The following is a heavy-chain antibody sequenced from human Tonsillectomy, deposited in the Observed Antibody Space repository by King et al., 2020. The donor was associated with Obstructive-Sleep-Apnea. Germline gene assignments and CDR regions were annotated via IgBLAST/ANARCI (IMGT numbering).Heavy chain of an antibody. CDR1: GGSISSGVDS. CDR2: IYHTGST. CDR3: AREGATSGFDF. D-gene: IGHD4/OR15-4a*01. Sequence: QLQESGSGLVKPSQTLSLTCAVSGGSISSGVDSWNWIRQPPGKGLEWIGYIYHTGSTSYNPSFETRVTISVDRSKNQFSLRLTSVTAADTALYYCAREGATSGFDFWGQGTLVTVSS. V-gene: IGHV4-30-2*01. J-gene: IGHJ4*02.